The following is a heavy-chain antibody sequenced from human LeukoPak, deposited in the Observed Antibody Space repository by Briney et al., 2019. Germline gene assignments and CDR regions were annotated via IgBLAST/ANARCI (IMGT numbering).Heavy chain of an antibody. J-gene: IGHJ4*02. Sequence: SETLSLTCAVYGGSFSGYYWSWIRQPPGKGLEWIGEINHSGSTNYNPSLKSRVTISVDTSKNQFSLKLSSVTAADTAVYYCARANLIVGATWGFDYWGQGTLVTVSS. CDR3: ARANLIVGATWGFDY. V-gene: IGHV4-34*01. CDR2: INHSGST. CDR1: GGSFSGYY. D-gene: IGHD1-26*01.